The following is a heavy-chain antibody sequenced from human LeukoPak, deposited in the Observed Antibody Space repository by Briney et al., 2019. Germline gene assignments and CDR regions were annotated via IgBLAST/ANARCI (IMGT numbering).Heavy chain of an antibody. D-gene: IGHD4-23*01. CDR3: ARDQDYGGELVYYYYMDV. V-gene: IGHV4-39*07. J-gene: IGHJ6*03. CDR1: GGSISSSSYY. CDR2: IYYSGST. Sequence: PSETLSLTCTVSGGSISSSSYYWGWIRQPPGKGLEWIGSIYYSGSTYYNPSLKSRVTISVDTSKNQFSLKLSSVTAADTAVYYCARDQDYGGELVYYYYMDVWGKGTTVTVSS.